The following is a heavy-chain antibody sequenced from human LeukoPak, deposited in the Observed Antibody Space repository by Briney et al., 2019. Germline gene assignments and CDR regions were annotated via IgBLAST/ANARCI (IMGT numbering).Heavy chain of an antibody. Sequence: ASVKVSCKASGYTFTGYYMHWVRQAPGQGLEWMGWINPNSGGTNYAQKFQGRVTMTRDTSISTAYMELSRLRSDDTAVYYCARQPAARLNWFDPWGQGTLVTVSS. D-gene: IGHD2-2*01. CDR1: GYTFTGYY. CDR3: ARQPAARLNWFDP. J-gene: IGHJ5*02. CDR2: INPNSGGT. V-gene: IGHV1-2*02.